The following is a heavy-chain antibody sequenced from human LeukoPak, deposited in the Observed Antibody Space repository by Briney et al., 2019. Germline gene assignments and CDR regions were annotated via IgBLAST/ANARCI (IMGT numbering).Heavy chain of an antibody. CDR1: GFTFSSYA. D-gene: IGHD1-26*01. CDR2: ISYDGSNK. Sequence: GGSLRLSCAASGFTFSSYAMHWVRQAPGKGLEWVAVISYDGSNKYYADSVKGRFTISRDNSKNTLYLQMNSLRAEDTAVYCCARVPKWELPFDYWGQGTLVTVSS. CDR3: ARVPKWELPFDY. J-gene: IGHJ4*02. V-gene: IGHV3-30-3*01.